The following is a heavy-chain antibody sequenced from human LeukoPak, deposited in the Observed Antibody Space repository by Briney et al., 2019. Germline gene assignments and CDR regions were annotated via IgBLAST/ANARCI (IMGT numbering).Heavy chain of an antibody. D-gene: IGHD5-18*01. V-gene: IGHV3-15*01. J-gene: IGHJ4*02. Sequence: PGGSLRLSCAASGFTFSNAWMSWVRQAPGKGLEWVGRVKTKTDGGTTDYAAPVKGRFTISRDDSKSTLFLQMNSLKTEDTAVYYCTTADTAMAYWGQGILVTVSS. CDR1: GFTFSNAW. CDR3: TTADTAMAY. CDR2: VKTKTDGGTT.